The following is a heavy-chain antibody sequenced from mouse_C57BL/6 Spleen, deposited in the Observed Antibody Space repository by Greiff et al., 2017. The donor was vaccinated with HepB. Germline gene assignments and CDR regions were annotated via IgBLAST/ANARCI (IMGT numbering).Heavy chain of an antibody. D-gene: IGHD1-1*01. CDR3: ARDYYGSSSLGYFDV. CDR2: ISYSGST. J-gene: IGHJ1*03. Sequence: DVKLVESGPGMVKPSQSLSLTCTVTGYSITSGYDWHWIRHFPGNKLEWMGYISYSGSTNYNPSLKSRISITHDTSKNHFFLKLNSVTTEDTATYYCARDYYGSSSLGYFDVWGTGTTVTVSS. CDR1: GYSITSGYD. V-gene: IGHV3-1*01.